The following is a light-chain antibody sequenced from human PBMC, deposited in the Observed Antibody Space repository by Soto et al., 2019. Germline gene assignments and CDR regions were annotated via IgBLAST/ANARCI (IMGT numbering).Light chain of an antibody. V-gene: IGKV3-20*01. Sequence: EIVLTQSPGTLSLSPGERATLSCRASQSVSNNYLGWYQQKPGQAPRLLVYGASRRATGIPDRFSGSGSGTDFTLTISGLEAEEVAVYYCQQYGNSLPWTFGQGTKVEIK. CDR1: QSVSNNY. CDR3: QQYGNSLPWT. CDR2: GAS. J-gene: IGKJ1*01.